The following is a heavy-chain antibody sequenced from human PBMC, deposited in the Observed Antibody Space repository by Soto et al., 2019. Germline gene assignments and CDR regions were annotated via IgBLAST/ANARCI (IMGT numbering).Heavy chain of an antibody. CDR2: INPLSGIP. CDR3: AAPACAATWCPPSHNLDH. CDR1: GGTFVRHV. J-gene: IGHJ4*02. D-gene: IGHD2-2*01. Sequence: QVQLVQSGAEVKKPESSVKVSCKTSGGTFVRHVISWVRQAPGQGPEWMGKINPLSGIPNYAQKFQDRVTFTADTESSTAYMELSSLRSDDTAVYYCAAPACAATWCPPSHNLDHWGQGTLVTVSS. V-gene: IGHV1-69*09.